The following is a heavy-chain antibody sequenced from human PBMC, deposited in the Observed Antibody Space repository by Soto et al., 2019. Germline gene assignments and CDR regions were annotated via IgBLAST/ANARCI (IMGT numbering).Heavy chain of an antibody. CDR1: GYTFTSYD. J-gene: IGHJ4*02. Sequence: QVQLVQSGAEVKKPGASVKVSCKASGYTFTSYDINWVRQATGQGLEWMGWMNPNSGNTGYAQKFQARVTMTRNTSXXTAYMELSSQRSEDTAVYYCARGSPMAAGTGPPDYWGQGTMVTVSS. CDR2: MNPNSGNT. CDR3: ARGSPMAAGTGPPDY. D-gene: IGHD6-13*01. V-gene: IGHV1-8*01.